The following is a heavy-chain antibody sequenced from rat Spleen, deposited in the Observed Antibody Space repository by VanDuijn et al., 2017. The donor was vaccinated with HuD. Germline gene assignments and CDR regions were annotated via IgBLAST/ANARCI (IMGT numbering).Heavy chain of an antibody. V-gene: IGHV5-35*01. J-gene: IGHJ3*01. Sequence: EVQLVESGGGLVEPGRSLKLSCVASGFTFNNYWLNWIRQAPGKGLEWVATISPDGGTTYYPDTLKGRFVISKDNAKNTGYLQMTNLRSEDTAMYYCASELGHNWFAYWGQGTLVTVS. CDR1: GFTFNNYW. D-gene: IGHD5-1*01. CDR3: ASELGHNWFAY. CDR2: ISPDGGTT.